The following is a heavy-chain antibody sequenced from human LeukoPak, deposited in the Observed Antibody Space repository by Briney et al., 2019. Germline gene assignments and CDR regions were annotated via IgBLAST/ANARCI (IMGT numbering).Heavy chain of an antibody. D-gene: IGHD2-15*01. J-gene: IGHJ6*03. V-gene: IGHV1-2*02. Sequence: ASVKVSCKASGYTFTGYYMHWVRQAPGQGLEWMGWISPNSGGADYAQNFQGRVTMTRDTSISTAYMELSRLRSDDTAVYYCARGVVAATFYYYMDVWGKGTTVTVSS. CDR1: GYTFTGYY. CDR2: ISPNSGGA. CDR3: ARGVVAATFYYYMDV.